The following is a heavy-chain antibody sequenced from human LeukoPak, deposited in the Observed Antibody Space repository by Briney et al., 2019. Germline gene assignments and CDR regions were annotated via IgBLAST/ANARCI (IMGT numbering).Heavy chain of an antibody. CDR2: INPNSGGT. J-gene: IGHJ6*02. D-gene: IGHD2-2*02. V-gene: IGHV1-2*02. Sequence: ASVKVSCKASGYTFTSYGISWVRQAPGQGLEWMGWINPNSGGTNYAQKFQGRVTMTRDTSISTAYMELSRLRSDDTAVYYCASDRYCSSTSCYTTDYYYGMDVWGQGTTVTVSS. CDR1: GYTFTSYG. CDR3: ASDRYCSSTSCYTTDYYYGMDV.